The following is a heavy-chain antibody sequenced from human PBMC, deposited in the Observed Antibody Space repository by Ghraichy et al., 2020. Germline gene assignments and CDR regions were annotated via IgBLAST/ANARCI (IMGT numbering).Heavy chain of an antibody. V-gene: IGHV1-2*05. CDR1: GYTFTGYF. Sequence: ASVKVSCKASGYTFTGYFMHWVRQAPGQGLEWMGRINPDSGGTDYAQKFQGRVTMTRDTSISTAYMEVSGLRSDDTDVYYCASQSLGYCSSTSCNNLGYWGQGTLVTVSS. J-gene: IGHJ4*02. D-gene: IGHD2-2*02. CDR2: INPDSGGT. CDR3: ASQSLGYCSSTSCNNLGY.